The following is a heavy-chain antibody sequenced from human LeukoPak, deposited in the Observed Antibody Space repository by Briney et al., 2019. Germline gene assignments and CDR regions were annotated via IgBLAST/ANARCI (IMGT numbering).Heavy chain of an antibody. J-gene: IGHJ4*02. Sequence: SETLSLTCTVSGDSITRSGYHWGWVRQPPGTGLEWVGYIYYSGSTNYNPSLKSRVTISVDTSKNQFSLKLSSVTAADTAVYYCARQYYYDSSGYYLPFDYWGQGTLVTVSS. CDR2: IYYSGST. D-gene: IGHD3-22*01. CDR1: GDSITRSGYH. CDR3: ARQYYYDSSGYYLPFDY. V-gene: IGHV4-61*05.